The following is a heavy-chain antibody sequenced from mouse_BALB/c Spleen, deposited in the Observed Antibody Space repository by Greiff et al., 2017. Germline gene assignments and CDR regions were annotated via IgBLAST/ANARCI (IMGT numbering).Heavy chain of an antibody. CDR2: IYPSDSYT. V-gene: IGHV1-69*02. CDR3: TTYYAMDY. Sequence: QVQLKESGAELVRPGASVKLSCKASGYTFTSYWINWVKQRPGQGLEWIGNIYPSDSYTNYNQKFKDKATLTVDKSSSTAYMQLSSPTSEDSAVYYCTTYYAMDYWGQGTSVTVSS. J-gene: IGHJ4*01. CDR1: GYTFTSYW.